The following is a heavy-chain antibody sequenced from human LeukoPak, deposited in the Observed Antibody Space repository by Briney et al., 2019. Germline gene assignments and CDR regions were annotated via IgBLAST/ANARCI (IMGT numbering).Heavy chain of an antibody. CDR1: GGSISSSSYY. CDR2: IYYSGST. V-gene: IGHV4-39*01. Sequence: SETLSLTCTVSGGSISSSSYYWGWIRQPPGKGLEWIGSIYYSGSTYYNPSLKSRVTISVDTSKNQFSLKLSSVTAADTAVYYCARGKYYDFWSGYYYWGQGTLVTVSS. J-gene: IGHJ4*02. CDR3: ARGKYYDFWSGYYY. D-gene: IGHD3-3*01.